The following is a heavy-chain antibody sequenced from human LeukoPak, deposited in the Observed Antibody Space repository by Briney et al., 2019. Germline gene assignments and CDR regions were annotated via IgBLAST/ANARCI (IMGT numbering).Heavy chain of an antibody. Sequence: ASVKVSCKASGYTFTGYYMHWVRQAPGQGLEWMGWINPNSGGTNYAQKFQGRVTMTRGTSISTAYMELSRLRSDDTAVYYCATPATPYSSSWYSMDVWGQGTTVTVSS. CDR3: ATPATPYSSSWYSMDV. D-gene: IGHD6-13*01. V-gene: IGHV1-2*02. CDR1: GYTFTGYY. CDR2: INPNSGGT. J-gene: IGHJ6*02.